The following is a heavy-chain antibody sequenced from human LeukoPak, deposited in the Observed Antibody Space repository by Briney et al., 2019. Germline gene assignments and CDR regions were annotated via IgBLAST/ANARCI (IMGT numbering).Heavy chain of an antibody. D-gene: IGHD3-10*01. CDR3: ARVGWYYYGSGSSSSDYYYYMDV. J-gene: IGHJ6*03. CDR1: GGSISSSSYY. CDR2: IYYSGNT. Sequence: SETLSLTCTVSGGSISSSSYYWGWIRQPPGKGLEWIGSIYYSGNTYYNPSLKSRVTISVDTSKNQFSLKLSSVTAADTAVYYCARVGWYYYGSGSSSSDYYYYMDVWGKGTTVTVSS. V-gene: IGHV4-39*07.